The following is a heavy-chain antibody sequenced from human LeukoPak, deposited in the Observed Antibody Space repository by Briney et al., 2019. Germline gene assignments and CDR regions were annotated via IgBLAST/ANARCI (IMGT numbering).Heavy chain of an antibody. CDR1: GFTFSSYG. CDR3: ARVDSDYGGYYYGMDV. V-gene: IGHV3-33*01. Sequence: GRSLRLSCAASGFTFSSYGMHWVRQAPGKGLEWVAVIWYDGSNKYYADSVKGRFTISRDNSKNTLYLQMNSLRAEDTAVYYCARVDSDYGGYYYGMDVWGQGTTVNVSS. J-gene: IGHJ6*02. CDR2: IWYDGSNK. D-gene: IGHD4-17*01.